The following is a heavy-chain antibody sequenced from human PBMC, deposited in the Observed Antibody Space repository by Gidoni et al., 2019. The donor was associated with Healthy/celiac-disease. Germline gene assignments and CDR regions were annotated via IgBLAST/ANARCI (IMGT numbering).Heavy chain of an antibody. CDR3: ARGRIRRGGDY. CDR2: INHSGST. V-gene: IGHV4-34*01. Sequence: QVQLQQWGAGLLKPSETLSLTCAVYGGSFSGYYWSWIRQPPGKGLEWIGEINHSGSTNYNPSLKSRVTISVDTSKNQFSLKLSSVTAADTAVYYCARGRIRRGGDYWGQGTLVTVSS. CDR1: GGSFSGYY. J-gene: IGHJ4*02. D-gene: IGHD3-10*01.